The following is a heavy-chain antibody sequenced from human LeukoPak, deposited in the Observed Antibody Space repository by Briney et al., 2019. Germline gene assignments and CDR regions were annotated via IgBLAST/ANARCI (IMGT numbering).Heavy chain of an antibody. CDR2: ISSSSSYI. CDR1: GFPFSSYS. V-gene: IGHV3-21*01. Sequence: PGGSLRLSCAASGFPFSSYSMNCVPQAPGKGLECVSSISSSSSYIYYADAVKGRFTISRDNAKNSLYLQMNSLRAEDTAVYYCARDEACSGGSCYPGGAFDIWGQGTMVTVSP. D-gene: IGHD2-15*01. J-gene: IGHJ3*02. CDR3: ARDEACSGGSCYPGGAFDI.